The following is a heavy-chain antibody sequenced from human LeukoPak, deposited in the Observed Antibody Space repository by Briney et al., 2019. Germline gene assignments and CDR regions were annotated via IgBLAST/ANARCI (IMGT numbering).Heavy chain of an antibody. D-gene: IGHD2/OR15-2a*01. J-gene: IGHJ4*01. CDR3: ATRDYGDSRTYAPHVDY. CDR2: IVGSGDNR. V-gene: IGHV3-23*01. CDR1: GFTFSSYA. Sequence: GGSLRLSCAASGFTFSSYAMAWVRQAPGKGLEWVSGIVGSGDNRFYADSVKGRFTIPRDNSTNTLYLQMKGLRADDTAVFYCATRDYGDSRTYAPHVDYWG.